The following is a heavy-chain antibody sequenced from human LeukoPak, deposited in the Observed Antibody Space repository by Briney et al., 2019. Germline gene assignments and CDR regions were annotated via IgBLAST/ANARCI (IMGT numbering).Heavy chain of an antibody. D-gene: IGHD2-2*01. Sequence: SETLSLTCTVSGGSISSYYWSWIRQPPGKGLEWIGYIYYSGSTNYNPSLKSRVTMSVDTSKNQFSLKLSSVTAADTAVYYCARVGVVVVPAARVYYYYYMDVWGKGTTVTVSS. CDR2: IYYSGST. CDR1: GGSISSYY. CDR3: ARVGVVVVPAARVYYYYYMDV. V-gene: IGHV4-59*12. J-gene: IGHJ6*03.